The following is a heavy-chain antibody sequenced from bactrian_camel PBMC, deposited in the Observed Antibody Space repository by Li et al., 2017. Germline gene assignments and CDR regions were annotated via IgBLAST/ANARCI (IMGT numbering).Heavy chain of an antibody. CDR1: GLQIINAD. V-gene: IGHV3S53*01. D-gene: IGHD7*01. CDR2: MRDDGSA. J-gene: IGHJ4*01. Sequence: HVQLVESGGGSVRTGGSLKLSCDVFGLQIINADMGWYRQAPGSKCEEVSRMRDDGSAYYLDSVKGRFTMSQDRAKNTVYLQMENLESGDTALYYCAYDRLKCLTGSPWDDYHTYGQGTQVTVS.